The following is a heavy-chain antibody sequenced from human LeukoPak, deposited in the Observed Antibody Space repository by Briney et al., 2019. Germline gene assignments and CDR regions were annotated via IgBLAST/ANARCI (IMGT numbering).Heavy chain of an antibody. Sequence: GGSLKLSCAASGFXLSNYWIHWVRQGPGKGLVWVSRVSNDGSSTAYADSVRGRFTISRDNAKNTLYLQMNSLRAEDTAVYYCVGAAADTTPRPWGQGTLVTVSS. J-gene: IGHJ4*02. CDR1: GFXLSNYW. D-gene: IGHD6-13*01. CDR2: VSNDGSST. CDR3: VGAAADTTPRP. V-gene: IGHV3-74*01.